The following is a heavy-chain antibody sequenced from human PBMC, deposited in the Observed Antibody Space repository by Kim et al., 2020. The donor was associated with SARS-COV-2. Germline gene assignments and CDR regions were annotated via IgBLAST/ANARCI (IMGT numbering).Heavy chain of an antibody. J-gene: IGHJ2*01. V-gene: IGHV4-31*03. CDR1: GGSISSGGYY. D-gene: IGHD6-13*01. CDR3: ARGAAAKQTYWYFDL. CDR2: IYYSGST. Sequence: SETLSLTCTVSGGSISSGGYYWSWIRQHPGKGLEWIGYIYYSGSTYYNPSLKSRVTISVDTSKNQFSLKLSSVTAADTAVYYGARGAAAKQTYWYFDLWGRGTLVTVSS.